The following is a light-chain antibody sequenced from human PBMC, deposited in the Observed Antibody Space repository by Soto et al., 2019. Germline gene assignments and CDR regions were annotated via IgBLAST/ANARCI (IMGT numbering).Light chain of an antibody. CDR3: QQYDTSPPMYT. CDR2: ATS. V-gene: IGKV3-20*01. Sequence: EILLTQSPATLSVSPGVRIPIYRRASQSISTSLAWYQQKPDQSPRLLLHATSTRAAGIPDRFSGTGSGTDFTLTISRLEPDEVAVYYCQQYDTSPPMYTFGQGTKVDIK. J-gene: IGKJ2*01. CDR1: QSISTS.